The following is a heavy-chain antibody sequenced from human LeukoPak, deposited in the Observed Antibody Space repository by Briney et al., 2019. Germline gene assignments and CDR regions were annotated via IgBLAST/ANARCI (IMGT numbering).Heavy chain of an antibody. CDR2: IKSKTDGGTT. V-gene: IGHV3-15*01. J-gene: IGHJ4*02. CDR3: TTATGSYGPFLFDY. CDR1: GFTFSNAW. Sequence: GGSLRLSCAASGFTFSNAWMSWVRQAPGKGLEWVGRIKSKTDGGTTDYAAPVKSRFTISRDDSKNTLYLQMNSLKTEDTAVYYCTTATGSYGPFLFDYWGQGTLVTVSS. D-gene: IGHD1-26*01.